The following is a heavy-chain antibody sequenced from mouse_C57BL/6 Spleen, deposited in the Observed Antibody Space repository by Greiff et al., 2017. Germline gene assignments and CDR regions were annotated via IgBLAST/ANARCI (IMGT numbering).Heavy chain of an antibody. Sequence: EVKVEESGGGLVQPGGSLSLSCAASGFTFTDYYMSWVRQPPGKALEWLGFIRNKSNGYTTEYSASVKGRFTISRDNSQSILYLQMNALRAEDSATYYCARYITDRVAYYSNYGAFDYWGQGTTLTVSS. CDR1: GFTFTDYY. CDR2: IRNKSNGYTT. V-gene: IGHV7-3*01. D-gene: IGHD2-5*01. CDR3: ARYITDRVAYYSNYGAFDY. J-gene: IGHJ2*01.